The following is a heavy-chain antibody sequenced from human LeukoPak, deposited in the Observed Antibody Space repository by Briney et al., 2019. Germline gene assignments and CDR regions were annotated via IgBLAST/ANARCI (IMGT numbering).Heavy chain of an antibody. CDR2: IIPILGIA. J-gene: IGHJ4*02. V-gene: IGHV1-69*04. D-gene: IGHD3-10*01. CDR3: ARAYYYGSGRLFDY. CDR1: GGTFSSYA. Sequence: GSSVQVSCQASGGTFSSYAISWVRQAPGQGLEWMGRIIPILGIANYAQKFQGRVTITADKSTSTAYMELSSLRSEDTAVYYCARAYYYGSGRLFDYWGQGTLVTVSS.